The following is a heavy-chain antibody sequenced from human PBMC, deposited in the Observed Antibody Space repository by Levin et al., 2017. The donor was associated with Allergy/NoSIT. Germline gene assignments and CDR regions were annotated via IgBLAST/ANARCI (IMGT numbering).Heavy chain of an antibody. Sequence: PGGSLRLSCAASGFTFDDYAMHWVRQAPGKGLEWVSGISWNSGSIGYADSVKGRFTISRDNAKNSLYLQMNSLRAEDTALYYCAKDKDCSSTSCPPAFDYWGQGTLVTVSS. CDR3: AKDKDCSSTSCPPAFDY. CDR1: GFTFDDYA. CDR2: ISWNSGSI. J-gene: IGHJ4*02. V-gene: IGHV3-9*01. D-gene: IGHD2-2*01.